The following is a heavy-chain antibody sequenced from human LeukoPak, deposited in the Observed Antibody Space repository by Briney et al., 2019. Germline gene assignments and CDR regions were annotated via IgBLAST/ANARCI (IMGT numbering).Heavy chain of an antibody. J-gene: IGHJ4*02. Sequence: GGSLRLSCAASGLTFSEYYMSWIRQAPGKGLEWVADISSTADIVSYADFVLGRFTISRDNGDDSLSLQLNSLRAEDTAVYYCARETVAGTFDYWSQGTLVTVSS. V-gene: IGHV3-11*01. CDR2: ISSTADIV. CDR1: GLTFSEYY. CDR3: ARETVAGTFDY. D-gene: IGHD6-19*01.